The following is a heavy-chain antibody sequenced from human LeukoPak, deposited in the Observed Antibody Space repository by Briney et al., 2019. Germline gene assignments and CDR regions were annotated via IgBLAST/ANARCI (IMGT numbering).Heavy chain of an antibody. CDR3: ARDLGFLEWLFDVVEPYFDY. CDR2: INPNSGGT. D-gene: IGHD3-3*01. V-gene: IGHV1-2*02. CDR1: GYTFTGYY. Sequence: ASVKVSCKASGYTFTGYYMHWVRQAPGQGLEWMGWINPNSGGTNYAQKFQGRVTTTRDTSISTAYMELSRLRSDDTAVYYCARDLGFLEWLFDVVEPYFDYWGQGTLVTVSS. J-gene: IGHJ4*02.